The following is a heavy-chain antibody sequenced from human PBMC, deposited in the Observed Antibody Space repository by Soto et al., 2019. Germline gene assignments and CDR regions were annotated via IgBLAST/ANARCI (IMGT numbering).Heavy chain of an antibody. J-gene: IGHJ4*02. CDR3: ARDRLAYCGGDCYSWYFDY. CDR1: GFTFSSYG. V-gene: IGHV3-33*01. D-gene: IGHD2-21*02. CDR2: IWYDGSNK. Sequence: QVQLVESGRGVVQPGRSLRLSCAASGFTFSSYGMHWVRQAPGKGLEWVAVIWYDGSNKYYADSVKGRFTISRDNSKNTLYLQMNSLRAEDTAVYYCARDRLAYCGGDCYSWYFDYWGQGTLVTVSS.